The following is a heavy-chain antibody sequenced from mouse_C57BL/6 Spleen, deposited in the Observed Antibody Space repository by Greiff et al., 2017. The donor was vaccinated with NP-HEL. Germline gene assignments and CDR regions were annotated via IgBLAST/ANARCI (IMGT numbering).Heavy chain of an antibody. Sequence: EVQGVESGGGLVKPGGSLKLSCAASGFTFSSYAMSWVRQTPEKRLEWVATISDGGSYTYYPDNVKGRFTISRDNAKNNLYLQMSHLKSEDTAMYYCARDGGYDYDVDYWGQGTTLTVSS. CDR1: GFTFSSYA. D-gene: IGHD2-4*01. J-gene: IGHJ2*01. CDR3: ARDGGYDYDVDY. CDR2: ISDGGSYT. V-gene: IGHV5-4*01.